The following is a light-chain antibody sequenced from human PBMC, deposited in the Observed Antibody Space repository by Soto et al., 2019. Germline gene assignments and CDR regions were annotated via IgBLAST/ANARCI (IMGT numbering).Light chain of an antibody. V-gene: IGLV2-14*03. Sequence: QSALTQPASVSGSPGQSITMSCTGTSTDVGGYNYVSWYQHHPGKAPKLMIYDVRYRPSGVSGRFSGSRSGNAASLTISGLRAEDEADCYCSSYTSISTLWVFGTGTKLTVL. CDR1: STDVGGYNY. CDR2: DVR. CDR3: SSYTSISTLWV. J-gene: IGLJ1*01.